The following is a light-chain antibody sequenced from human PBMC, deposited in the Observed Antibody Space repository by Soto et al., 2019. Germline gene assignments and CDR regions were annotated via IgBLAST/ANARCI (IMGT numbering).Light chain of an antibody. CDR2: GNS. V-gene: IGLV1-40*01. Sequence: QAVVTQPPSVSGAPGQRVTISCTGSSSNIGAGYDVHWYQQLPGTAPKLLIYGNSNRPSGVPDRFSGSKSGTLASLAITGLQAEDEADYYCQSYDSSLSVLYVFGTGTKVTVL. J-gene: IGLJ1*01. CDR1: SSNIGAGYD. CDR3: QSYDSSLSVLYV.